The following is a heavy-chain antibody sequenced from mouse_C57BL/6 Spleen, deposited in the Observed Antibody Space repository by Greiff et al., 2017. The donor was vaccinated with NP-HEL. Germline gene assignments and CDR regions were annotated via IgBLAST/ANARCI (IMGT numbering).Heavy chain of an antibody. CDR3: ARLLTGTGAMDY. CDR2: INPNYGTT. V-gene: IGHV1-39*01. Sequence: VHVKQSGPELVKPGASVKISCKASGYSFTDYNMNWVKQSNGKSLEWIGVINPNYGTTSYNQKFKGKATLTVDQTSSTAYMQLNSLTSEDSAVYDCARLLTGTGAMDYWGQGTSVTVSS. CDR1: GYSFTDYN. D-gene: IGHD4-1*01. J-gene: IGHJ4*01.